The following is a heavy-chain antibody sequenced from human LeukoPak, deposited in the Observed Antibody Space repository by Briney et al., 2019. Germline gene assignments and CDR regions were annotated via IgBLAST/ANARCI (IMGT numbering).Heavy chain of an antibody. CDR1: GFIFSPYA. D-gene: IGHD5-18*01. CDR3: ARHLKTPIQLWRSVSDGTGWFDP. Sequence: PGGSLRLSCAASGFIFSPYAMSWVRQAPGKGLEWVAGIAGGDDRFYADSVKGRFTISRDNAKNTLYLQMNSLRAEDTAVYYCARHLKTPIQLWRSVSDGTGWFDPWGQGTLVTVSS. V-gene: IGHV3-23*01. J-gene: IGHJ5*02. CDR2: IAGGDDR.